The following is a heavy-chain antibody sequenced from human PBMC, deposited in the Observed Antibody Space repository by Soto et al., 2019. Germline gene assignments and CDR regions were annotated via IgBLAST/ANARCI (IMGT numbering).Heavy chain of an antibody. V-gene: IGHV3-23*03. CDR1: GFTFSNYA. J-gene: IGHJ4*02. Sequence: GGSLRLSCAASGFTFSNYAMSWVRQAPGKGLEWVSVIYSGGSTYYADSVKGRFTISRDNAKNSLYLQMNSLRAEDTAVYYCARDHHRYSGYDYVDYWGQGTLVTVSS. CDR3: ARDHHRYSGYDYVDY. D-gene: IGHD5-12*01. CDR2: IYSGGST.